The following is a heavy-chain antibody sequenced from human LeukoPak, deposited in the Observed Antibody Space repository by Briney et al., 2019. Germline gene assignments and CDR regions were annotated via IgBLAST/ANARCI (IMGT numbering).Heavy chain of an antibody. V-gene: IGHV3-30*04. CDR3: TRDFRGTYSYAFDI. J-gene: IGHJ3*02. CDR1: GFTFSSYA. D-gene: IGHD1-26*01. Sequence: GGSLRLSCTASGFTFSSYAVHWVRQAPGKGLEWVTFISYDGNNKYYADSVKGRFTISRDDSKNTLSLQMNSLRAEDTAVYYCTRDFRGTYSYAFDIWGQGTMVTVSS. CDR2: ISYDGNNK.